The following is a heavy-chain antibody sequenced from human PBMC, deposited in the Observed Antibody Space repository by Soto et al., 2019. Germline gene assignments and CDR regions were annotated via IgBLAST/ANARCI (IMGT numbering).Heavy chain of an antibody. CDR2: FSGGGGTT. CDR3: TRWNGYGDH. J-gene: IGHJ4*02. Sequence: VQLLESGGGLVQPGGSLRLSCVVSGFTLGTYGVTWVRQVPGKGLEWVSGFSGGGGTTHYRDSVKGRFTISRDDPRSTVYLQMNSLGVDDTAVYYCTRWNGYGDHWGRGTLVTVSS. D-gene: IGHD1-1*01. CDR1: GFTLGTYG. V-gene: IGHV3-23*01.